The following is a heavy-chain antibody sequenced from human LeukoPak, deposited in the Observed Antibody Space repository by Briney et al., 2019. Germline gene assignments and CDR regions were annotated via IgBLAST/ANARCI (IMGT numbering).Heavy chain of an antibody. CDR1: GYTFTSYG. J-gene: IGHJ4*02. V-gene: IGHV1-18*01. D-gene: IGHD3-22*01. Sequence: ASVKVSCKASGYTFTSYGISWVRQAPGQGLEWMGWISAYNGNTNYAQKLQGRVTMTTDTSTSTAYMELRSLRSDDTAVYYCASGVYYYDSSGYLFDYWGQGILVTVSS. CDR3: ASGVYYYDSSGYLFDY. CDR2: ISAYNGNT.